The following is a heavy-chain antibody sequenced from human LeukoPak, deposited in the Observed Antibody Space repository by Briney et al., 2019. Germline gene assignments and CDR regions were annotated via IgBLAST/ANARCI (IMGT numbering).Heavy chain of an antibody. J-gene: IGHJ4*02. CDR2: INPGNGNT. CDR1: GYTFTRYA. Sequence: GASVKVSCKASGYTFTRYALHWVRQAPGQRLEWMGWINPGNGNTKYGENFQDRVTITRDTSASTAYMDLSSLRSEDTAVYYCAREYEFYFDYWGQGTLVTVSS. V-gene: IGHV1-3*01. D-gene: IGHD3-3*01. CDR3: AREYEFYFDY.